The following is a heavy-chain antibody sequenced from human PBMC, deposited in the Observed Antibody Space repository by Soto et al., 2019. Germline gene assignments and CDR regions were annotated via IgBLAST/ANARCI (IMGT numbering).Heavy chain of an antibody. Sequence: QVQLVQSGAEEKKPGASVKVSCKASGYTFTNHAIHWVRQAPGQGLEWMGWINAGKGDTKYPQRFQGRVTITRDTSASTASMELSSLRSEDTAVYYCARNILGGTTDYWGPGTLVTVSS. CDR3: ARNILGGTTDY. V-gene: IGHV1-3*05. D-gene: IGHD1-7*01. CDR1: GYTFTNHA. J-gene: IGHJ4*02. CDR2: INAGKGDT.